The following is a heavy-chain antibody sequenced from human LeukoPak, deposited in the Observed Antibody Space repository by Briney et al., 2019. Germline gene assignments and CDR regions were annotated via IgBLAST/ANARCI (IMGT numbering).Heavy chain of an antibody. CDR1: GFTFSSFA. Sequence: PGGSLRLSCTVSGFTFSSFAMSWVRQAPGKGLEWVSTITGGSGAKYYADSAKGRFTISRDTSKDTLYLQMHSLRAEDTAVYFCAKDTPLTTYTSGWSSNSFDYWGQGTLVAVSS. J-gene: IGHJ4*02. V-gene: IGHV3-23*01. D-gene: IGHD6-19*01. CDR3: AKDTPLTTYTSGWSSNSFDY. CDR2: ITGGSGAK.